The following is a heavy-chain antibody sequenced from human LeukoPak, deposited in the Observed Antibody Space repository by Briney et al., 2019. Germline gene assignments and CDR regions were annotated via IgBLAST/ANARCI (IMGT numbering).Heavy chain of an antibody. CDR2: IYYSGST. CDR1: GGSISSSSYY. D-gene: IGHD6-19*01. CDR3: AREYSSGWSPPRFDP. Sequence: PSETLSLTCTVSGGSISSSSYYWGWIRQPPGKGLEWIGSIYYSGSTYYNPSLKSRVTISVDTSKNQFSLKLSSVTAADTAVYYCAREYSSGWSPPRFDPWGQGTLVTVSS. V-gene: IGHV4-39*07. J-gene: IGHJ5*02.